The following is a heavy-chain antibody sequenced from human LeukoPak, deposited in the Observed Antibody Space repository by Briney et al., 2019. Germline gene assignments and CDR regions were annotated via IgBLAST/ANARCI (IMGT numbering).Heavy chain of an antibody. J-gene: IGHJ5*02. Sequence: SGGSLRLSCAASGFTFSIYTMNWVRQAPGKGLEWVSSINSGSSTIYYADSVKGRFTISRDNSKNTLYLQMNSLRAEDTAVYYCARALEEWGIAAYFDPWGQGTLVTVSS. CDR3: ARALEEWGIAAYFDP. CDR2: INSGSSTI. V-gene: IGHV3-48*01. CDR1: GFTFSIYT. D-gene: IGHD6-13*01.